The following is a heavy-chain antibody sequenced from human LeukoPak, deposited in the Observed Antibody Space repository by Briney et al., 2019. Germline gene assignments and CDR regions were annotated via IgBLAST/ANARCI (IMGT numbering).Heavy chain of an antibody. Sequence: KPSETLSLTCAVYGGSFSGYYWSWIRQPPGKGLEWIGEINHSGSTNYNPSLKSRVTISVDTSKNQFSLKLSSVTAADTAVHYCARGKDTAMGTAFDIWGQGTMVTVSS. D-gene: IGHD5-18*01. V-gene: IGHV4-34*01. CDR1: GGSFSGYY. J-gene: IGHJ3*02. CDR2: INHSGST. CDR3: ARGKDTAMGTAFDI.